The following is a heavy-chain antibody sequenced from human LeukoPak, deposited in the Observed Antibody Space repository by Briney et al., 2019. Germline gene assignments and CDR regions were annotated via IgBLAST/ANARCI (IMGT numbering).Heavy chain of an antibody. D-gene: IGHD6-19*01. CDR1: GYTFTGYY. J-gene: IGHJ6*03. CDR2: INPNSGGT. V-gene: IGHV1-2*06. Sequence: ASVKVSCKASGYTFTGYYMHWVRQAPGQGLEWMGRINPNSGGTNYAQKFQGRVTMTRDTSISTAYMELSRLRSDDTAVYYCARDIAVAGTPPYYYYYMDVWGKGTTVTVSS. CDR3: ARDIAVAGTPPYYYYYMDV.